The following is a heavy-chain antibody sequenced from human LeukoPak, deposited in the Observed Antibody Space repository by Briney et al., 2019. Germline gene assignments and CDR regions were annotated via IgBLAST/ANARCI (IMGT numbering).Heavy chain of an antibody. CDR3: ARGIAAQDDAFDI. J-gene: IGHJ3*02. D-gene: IGHD6-13*01. CDR1: GGTFSSYA. Sequence: SVKVSCKASGGTFSSYAISWVRQAPGQGLEWMGGIIPIFGTANYAQKFQGRVTITADESTSTAHMELSSLRSEDTAVYYCARGIAAQDDAFDIWGQGTMVTVSS. CDR2: IIPIFGTA. V-gene: IGHV1-69*13.